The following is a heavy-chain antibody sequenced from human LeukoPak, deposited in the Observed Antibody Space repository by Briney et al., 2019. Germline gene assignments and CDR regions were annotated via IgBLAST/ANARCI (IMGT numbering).Heavy chain of an antibody. CDR1: GGSIHTYN. Sequence: SETLSLTCTVSGGSIHTYNWIWIRRPAGKGLEWIGRNNIAGQGYYNPSLKSRVTISVDRPNNQFSLELTSVTAADTAVYFCARDREHSYGSDLDHWGQGILVTVSS. CDR3: ARDREHSYGSDLDH. V-gene: IGHV4-4*07. CDR2: NNIAGQG. J-gene: IGHJ4*02. D-gene: IGHD5-18*01.